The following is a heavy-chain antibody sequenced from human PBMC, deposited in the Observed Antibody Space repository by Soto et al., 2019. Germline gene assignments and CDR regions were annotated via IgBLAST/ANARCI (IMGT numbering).Heavy chain of an antibody. CDR1: GFTFSSYG. V-gene: IGHV3-30*18. CDR3: AKDSRPRASMIVVINTCDY. J-gene: IGHJ4*02. D-gene: IGHD3-22*01. Sequence: QVQLVESGGGVVQPGRSLRLSCAASGFTFSSYGMHWVRQAPGKGLEWVAVISYDGSNKYYADSVKGRFTISRDNSKNTLYLQMNSLRDEDTAVYYCAKDSRPRASMIVVINTCDYWGQGTLVTVSS. CDR2: ISYDGSNK.